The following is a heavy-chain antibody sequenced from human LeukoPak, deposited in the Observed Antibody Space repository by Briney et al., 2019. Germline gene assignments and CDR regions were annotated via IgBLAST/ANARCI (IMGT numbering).Heavy chain of an antibody. CDR3: AKEAYYYDSSGYYDY. Sequence: GGSLRLSCAASGFTVSSNYMSWVRQAPGKGLEWVSAISGSGGSTYYADSVKGRFTISRDNSKNTLYLQMNSLRAEDTAVYYCAKEAYYYDSSGYYDYWGQGTLVTASS. J-gene: IGHJ4*02. CDR2: ISGSGGST. V-gene: IGHV3-23*01. D-gene: IGHD3-22*01. CDR1: GFTVSSNY.